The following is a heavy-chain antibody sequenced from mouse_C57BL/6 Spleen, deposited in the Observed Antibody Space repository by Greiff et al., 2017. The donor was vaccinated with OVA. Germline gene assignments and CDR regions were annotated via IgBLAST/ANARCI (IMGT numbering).Heavy chain of an antibody. CDR2: INPSNGGT. CDR3: ARARYYDYLYYAMDY. D-gene: IGHD2-4*01. J-gene: IGHJ4*01. CDR1: GYTFTSYW. Sequence: VQLQQPGTELVKPGASVKLSCKASGYTFTSYWMHWVKQRPGQGLEWIGNINPSNGGTNYNEKFKSKATLTVDKSSSTAYMQLSSLTSEDSAVYYCARARYYDYLYYAMDYWGQGTSVTVSS. V-gene: IGHV1-53*01.